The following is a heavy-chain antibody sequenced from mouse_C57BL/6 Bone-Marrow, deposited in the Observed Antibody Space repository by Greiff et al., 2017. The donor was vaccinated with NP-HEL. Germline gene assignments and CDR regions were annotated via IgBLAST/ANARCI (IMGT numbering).Heavy chain of an antibody. D-gene: IGHD1-1*01. V-gene: IGHV14-3*01. Sequence: VQLKESVAELVRPGASVKLSCTASGFTFNNTYMHWVKQRPEQGLEWIGRIDPANGNTKYAPKFKGKATITADTSSNTAYLQLSSLTSEDTAIYYCARWVTAGVAWYFDVWGTGTTVTVSA. J-gene: IGHJ1*03. CDR3: ARWVTAGVAWYFDV. CDR1: GFTFNNTY. CDR2: IDPANGNT.